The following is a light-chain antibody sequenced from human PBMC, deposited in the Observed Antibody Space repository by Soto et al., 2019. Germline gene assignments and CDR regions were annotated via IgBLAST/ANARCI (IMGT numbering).Light chain of an antibody. CDR2: SSN. J-gene: IGLJ1*01. CDR1: SSNIGENS. V-gene: IGLV1-44*01. Sequence: QAVVTQPPSASGTPGQRVTLSCSGSSSNIGENSVNWYQQLPGTAPKLLIHSSNQRPSGVPDRFSGSKSGTSGSLAISGLQSEDEADYFCAAWDDSLNGHVFGTGTKLTVL. CDR3: AAWDDSLNGHV.